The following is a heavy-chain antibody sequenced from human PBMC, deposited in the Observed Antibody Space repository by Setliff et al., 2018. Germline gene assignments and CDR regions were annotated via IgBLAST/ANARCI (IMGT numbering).Heavy chain of an antibody. V-gene: IGHV4-30-4*08. CDR2: IYYSGST. CDR3: ASAPLLYSDSSGLSGTFDI. CDR1: GGSISSGDYY. D-gene: IGHD3-22*01. Sequence: SETLSLTCTVSGGSISSGDYYWSWIRQPPGKGLEFVGYIYYSGSTYYNPSLKSRVTVSIDTSKNQFSLKVNSVTAADTAVYYCASAPLLYSDSSGLSGTFDIWGQGTMVTVSS. J-gene: IGHJ3*02.